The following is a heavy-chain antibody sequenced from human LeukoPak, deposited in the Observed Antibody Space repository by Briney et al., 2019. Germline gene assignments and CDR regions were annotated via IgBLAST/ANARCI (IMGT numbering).Heavy chain of an antibody. CDR3: AREEPLGGLRYSYGYFDY. J-gene: IGHJ4*02. CDR2: TYSGGST. V-gene: IGHV3-53*01. Sequence: GGSLRLSCAASGFTVSSNYMSWVRQAPGKGLEWVSVTYSGGSTYYADSVKGRFTISRDNSKNTLYLQMNSLRAEDTAVYYCAREEPLGGLRYSYGYFDYWGQGTLVTVSS. CDR1: GFTVSSNY. D-gene: IGHD5-18*01.